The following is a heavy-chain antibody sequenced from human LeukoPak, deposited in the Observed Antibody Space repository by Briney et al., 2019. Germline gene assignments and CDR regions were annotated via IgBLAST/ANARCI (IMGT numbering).Heavy chain of an antibody. J-gene: IGHJ4*02. Sequence: SETLSLTCTVSGGSVSSASYSWSWIRQPPGKGLEWIGHISYSRSTTYNPSLKSRVTISVDTSKNQFSLKLTSVTAADTAVYYCARGTGPGTLDYWGKGTVVTVS. CDR3: ARGTGPGTLDY. CDR2: ISYSRST. CDR1: GGSVSSASYS. D-gene: IGHD6-13*01. V-gene: IGHV4-61*01.